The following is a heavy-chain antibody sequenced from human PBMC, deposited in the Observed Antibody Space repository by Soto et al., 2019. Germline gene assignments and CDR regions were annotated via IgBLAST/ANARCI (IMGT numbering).Heavy chain of an antibody. CDR2: ISAYNGNT. D-gene: IGHD2-2*01. V-gene: IGHV1-18*01. J-gene: IGHJ4*02. CDR3: ARDVSYCSSTSCPWDY. CDR1: GYTFTSYG. Sequence: QVQLVQSGAEVKKPGASVKVSCKASGYTFTSYGISWVRQAPGQGLEWMGWISAYNGNTNYAQKLQGRVTMTTDTSTSTTYMELRSLRSDDTAVYYCARDVSYCSSTSCPWDYWGQGTLVTVSS.